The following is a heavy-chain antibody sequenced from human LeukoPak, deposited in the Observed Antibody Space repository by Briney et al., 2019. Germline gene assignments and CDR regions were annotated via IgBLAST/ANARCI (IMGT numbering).Heavy chain of an antibody. CDR3: ARGSGDYPWYFDL. CDR2: ISNTGST. J-gene: IGHJ2*01. D-gene: IGHD4-17*01. V-gene: IGHV4-59*01. CDR1: GFTFSNAW. Sequence: GSLRLSCAASGFTFSNAWMSWVRQAPGKGLEWIGYISNTGSTNYNPSLKSRVTISVETSKNQFSLKLTSVTAADTAVYYCARGSGDYPWYFDLWGRGTLVTVSS.